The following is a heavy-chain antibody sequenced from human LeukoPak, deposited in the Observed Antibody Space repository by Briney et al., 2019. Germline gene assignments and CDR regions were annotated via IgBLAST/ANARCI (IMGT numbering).Heavy chain of an antibody. CDR1: GVSFSGYY. D-gene: IGHD4-17*01. J-gene: IGHJ4*02. Sequence: SETLSLTCAVYGVSFSGYYWSWIRQPPGKGLEWIGDITHSGSPNYNPSLKSRFTVSVDTSKNQFSLKVTSVTAADTAVYYCARGLPTAGALDYWGQGTLVTVSS. CDR3: ARGLPTAGALDY. CDR2: ITHSGSP. V-gene: IGHV4-34*01.